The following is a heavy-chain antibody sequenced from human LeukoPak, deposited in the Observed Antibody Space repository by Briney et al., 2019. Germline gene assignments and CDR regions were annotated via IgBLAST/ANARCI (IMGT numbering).Heavy chain of an antibody. CDR2: IIPIFGTA. Sequence: ASVKVSCKASGYTFTSYYMHWVRQAPGQGLEWMGGIIPIFGTANYAQKFQGRVTITADKSTSTAYMELSSLRSEDTAVYYCARCVGIYYMDVWGKGTTVTVSS. V-gene: IGHV1-69*06. J-gene: IGHJ6*03. D-gene: IGHD3-10*01. CDR3: ARCVGIYYMDV. CDR1: GYTFTSYY.